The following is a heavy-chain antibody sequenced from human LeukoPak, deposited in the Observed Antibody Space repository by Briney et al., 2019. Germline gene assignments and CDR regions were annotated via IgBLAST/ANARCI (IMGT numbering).Heavy chain of an antibody. V-gene: IGHV1-46*01. D-gene: IGHD3-10*01. CDR3: AREYGSEDGAFDI. CDR1: GYTFTSYY. CDR2: INPSGGST. Sequence: ASVKVSCKAFGYTFTSYYMHWVRQAPGQGLEWMGIINPSGGSTSYAQKFQGRVTMTRDTSTSTVYMELSSLRSEDTAVYYCAREYGSEDGAFDIWGQGTMVTVSS. J-gene: IGHJ3*02.